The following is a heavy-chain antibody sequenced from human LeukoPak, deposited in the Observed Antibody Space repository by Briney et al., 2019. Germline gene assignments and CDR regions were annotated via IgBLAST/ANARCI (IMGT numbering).Heavy chain of an antibody. CDR1: GYTFTSYG. CDR2: ISANNGDT. Sequence: ASVKVSCKASGYTFTSYGICWVRQAPGQGLEWMGWISANNGDTDYPPKLQDRVTMTTDTYTSTAYMELGSLRSDDTAMYYCARESHETREDYWGQGTLVTVSS. J-gene: IGHJ4*02. V-gene: IGHV1-18*01. CDR3: ARESHETREDY. D-gene: IGHD1-1*01.